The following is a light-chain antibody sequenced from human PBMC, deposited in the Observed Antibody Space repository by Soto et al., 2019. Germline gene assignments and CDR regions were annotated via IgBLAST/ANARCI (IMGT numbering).Light chain of an antibody. CDR3: QQYGSSPRIT. CDR1: QSVRSDY. J-gene: IGKJ5*01. Sequence: EIVLTQSPATLSLSPGDRATLSCRASQSVRSDYFAWYQQKPGQPPRVILFGVSTRATAIPDRFSGSGSGTDFTLTISRLEPEDFAVYYCQQYGSSPRITFGQGTRLEI. CDR2: GVS. V-gene: IGKV3-20*01.